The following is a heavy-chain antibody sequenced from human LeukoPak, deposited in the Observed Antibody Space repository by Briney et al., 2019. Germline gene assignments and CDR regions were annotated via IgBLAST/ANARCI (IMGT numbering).Heavy chain of an antibody. Sequence: SETLSLTCTVSGYSISSGYYWGWIRQPPGKGLEWIGSIYHSGSTYYNPSLKSRVTISVDTSKNQFSLKLSSVTAADTAVYYCARGYCGGDCYSGYFDYWGQGTLVTVSS. D-gene: IGHD2-21*02. V-gene: IGHV4-38-2*02. CDR3: ARGYCGGDCYSGYFDY. CDR2: IYHSGST. J-gene: IGHJ4*02. CDR1: GYSISSGYY.